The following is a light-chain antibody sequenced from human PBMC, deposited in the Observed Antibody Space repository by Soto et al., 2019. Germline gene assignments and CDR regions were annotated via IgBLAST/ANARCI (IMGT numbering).Light chain of an antibody. Sequence: QSALTQPDSVSGSPGQSVTISCTGTSSDIGAHPYASWYQHHPGKAPKLLIYDVSSRPSGVSDRFSGSKSGSTASLTISGLQAEDEAHYYCSSYTLRNIVVLRTGTKV. CDR2: DVS. J-gene: IGLJ1*01. CDR1: SSDIGAHPY. CDR3: SSYTLRNIVV. V-gene: IGLV2-14*01.